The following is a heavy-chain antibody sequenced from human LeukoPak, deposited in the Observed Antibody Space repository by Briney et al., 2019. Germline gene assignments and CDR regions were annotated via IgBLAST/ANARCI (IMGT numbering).Heavy chain of an antibody. D-gene: IGHD1-7*01. V-gene: IGHV1-18*01. J-gene: IGHJ4*02. CDR1: GYTFTNFG. CDR3: GRGGEGGELGDY. Sequence: ASVKVSCKASGYTFTNFGLSSVRQAPGQGLEWMGWISAYNGDTYYAQRFHGRVTMTTDTSTSPAYMELNRLRSDGTCVYYCGRGGEGGELGDYWGQGTLVTVSS. CDR2: ISAYNGDT.